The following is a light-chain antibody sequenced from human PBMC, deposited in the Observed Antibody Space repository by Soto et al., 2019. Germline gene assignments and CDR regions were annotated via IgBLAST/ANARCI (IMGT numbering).Light chain of an antibody. V-gene: IGKV3-11*01. J-gene: IGKJ4*01. CDR2: DAS. CDR1: QSVSTY. Sequence: EIVLTQSPATLSLSPGEKATLSSRASQSVSTYLACNQQKPGQAPRLLIYDASNRATGIPARFSGSGSGTDFTLTISSLEPEDFAVYYCQQRSNWPPLTFGGGTKVEIK. CDR3: QQRSNWPPLT.